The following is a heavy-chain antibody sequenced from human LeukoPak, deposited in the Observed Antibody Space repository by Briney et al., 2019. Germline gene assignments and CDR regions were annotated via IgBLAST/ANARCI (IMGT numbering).Heavy chain of an antibody. V-gene: IGHV4-4*07. CDR1: GGSISSYY. J-gene: IGHJ4*02. Sequence: NASETLSLTCTVSGGSISSYYWTWIRQPAGKGLEWIGRIYPSGNTNYNPSLKSRVTMSVDTSKNQFSLKLSSVTAADTAVYYRARENSGSYREFDYWGQGTLVTVSS. D-gene: IGHD1-26*01. CDR2: IYPSGNT. CDR3: ARENSGSYREFDY.